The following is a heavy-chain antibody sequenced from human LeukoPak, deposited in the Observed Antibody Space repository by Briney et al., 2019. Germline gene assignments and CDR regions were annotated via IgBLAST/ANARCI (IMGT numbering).Heavy chain of an antibody. CDR1: SVSITSYH. CDR2: VHASGNS. J-gene: IGHJ4*02. D-gene: IGHD5-18*01. Sequence: SETLSLTCTVSSVSITSYHWSWIRQSAGKGLEWIGRVHASGNSNYNPSLKSRVTMSVDTSKSQFSLKLTSVTAADTAVYYCARDGLYSYGYSYFDYWGQGTLVTVSA. V-gene: IGHV4-4*07. CDR3: ARDGLYSYGYSYFDY.